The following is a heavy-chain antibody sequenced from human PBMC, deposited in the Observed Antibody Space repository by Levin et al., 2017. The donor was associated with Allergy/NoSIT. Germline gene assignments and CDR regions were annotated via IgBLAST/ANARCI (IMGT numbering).Heavy chain of an antibody. Sequence: RSSETLSLTCAVYGGSFSGYYWSWIRQPPGKGLEWIGEINHSGSTNYNPSLKSRVTISVDTSKNQFSLKLSSVTAADTAVYYCARALSATSNRGGGMDVWGQGTTVTVSS. J-gene: IGHJ6*02. CDR1: GGSFSGYY. CDR2: INHSGST. D-gene: IGHD1-14*01. CDR3: ARALSATSNRGGGMDV. V-gene: IGHV4-34*01.